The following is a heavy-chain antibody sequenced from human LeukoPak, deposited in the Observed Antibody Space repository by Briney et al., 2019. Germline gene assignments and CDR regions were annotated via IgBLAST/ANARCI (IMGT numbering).Heavy chain of an antibody. Sequence: GGSLRLSCAASGFTFSSYEMSWVRQAPGKGLEWVGRIKSKTDGGTTDYAAPVKGRFTISRDDSKNTLYLQMNSLKTEDTAVYYCTVSRVFVVVPAHNYWGQGTLVTVSS. D-gene: IGHD2-2*01. V-gene: IGHV3-15*01. J-gene: IGHJ4*02. CDR2: IKSKTDGGTT. CDR3: TVSRVFVVVPAHNY. CDR1: GFTFSSYE.